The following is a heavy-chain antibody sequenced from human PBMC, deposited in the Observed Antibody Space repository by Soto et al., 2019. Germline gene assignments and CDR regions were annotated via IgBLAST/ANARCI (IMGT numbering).Heavy chain of an antibody. J-gene: IGHJ4*02. Sequence: QVQLVESGGGVVQPGRSLRLSCAASGFTFSSYGIHWVRQAPGKGLEWVAVIWYDGSNKYYADSVKGRFTISRDNSKNTLYLQMNSLRAEYTALYYCARVGYGDYPLDYWGQGTLVTVSS. D-gene: IGHD4-17*01. CDR3: ARVGYGDYPLDY. V-gene: IGHV3-33*01. CDR2: IWYDGSNK. CDR1: GFTFSSYG.